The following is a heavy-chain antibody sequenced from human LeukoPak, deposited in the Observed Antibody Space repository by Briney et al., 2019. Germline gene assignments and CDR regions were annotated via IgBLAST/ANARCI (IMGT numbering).Heavy chain of an antibody. Sequence: SETLSLTCTVSGGSISSGGYYWSWIRQPPGKGLEWIGYIYYSGSTNYNPSLKSRVTISVDTSKNQFSLKLSSVTAADTAVYYCARVNRIAAAPNWFGPWGLGTLVTVSS. CDR1: GGSISSGGYY. D-gene: IGHD6-13*01. CDR3: ARVNRIAAAPNWFGP. J-gene: IGHJ5*02. V-gene: IGHV4-61*08. CDR2: IYYSGST.